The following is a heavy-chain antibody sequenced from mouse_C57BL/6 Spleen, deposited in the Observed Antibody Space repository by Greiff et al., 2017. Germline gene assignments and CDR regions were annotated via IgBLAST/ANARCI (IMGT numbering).Heavy chain of an antibody. CDR1: GYTFTDHT. CDR2: IYPRDGST. Sequence: QVQLQQSDAELVKPGASVKISCKVSGYTFTDHTIHWMKQRPEQGLEWIGYIYPRDGSTKYNEKFTGKATLTADKSSSPAYMQLTCLTSEDSAVYFCATGLSRFGSYYGSSPFAYWGQGTLVTVSA. CDR3: ATGLSRFGSYYGSSPFAY. D-gene: IGHD1-1*01. V-gene: IGHV1-78*01. J-gene: IGHJ3*01.